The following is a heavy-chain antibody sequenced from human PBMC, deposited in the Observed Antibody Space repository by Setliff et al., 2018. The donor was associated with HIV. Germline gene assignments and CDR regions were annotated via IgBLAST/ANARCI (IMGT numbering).Heavy chain of an antibody. CDR1: GYSFFSYS. V-gene: IGHV1-18*01. Sequence: ASVKVSCKASGYSFFSYSITWVRQAPGQGLEWVGWINCYSGDSKFPEKLQGRITMTADTSTSTAYMELRNLTSDDTAMYYCARAAYRGSPNPPRDYWGQGTLVTVSS. J-gene: IGHJ4*02. CDR2: INCYSGDS. CDR3: ARAAYRGSPNPPRDY. D-gene: IGHD1-26*01.